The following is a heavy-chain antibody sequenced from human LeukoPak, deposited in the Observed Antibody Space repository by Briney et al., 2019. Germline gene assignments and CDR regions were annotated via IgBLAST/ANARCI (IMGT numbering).Heavy chain of an antibody. J-gene: IGHJ4*02. V-gene: IGHV3-23*01. CDR1: GFTFSSYA. CDR3: AKDYYYDSSGYYPQPIDY. D-gene: IGHD3-22*01. Sequence: GGSLRLSCAASGFTFSSYAMSWVRQAPGKGLDWVSAISGSGGSTYYADSVKGRFTISRDNSKNTLYLQMNSLRAEDTAVYYCAKDYYYDSSGYYPQPIDYWGQGTLVTVSS. CDR2: ISGSGGST.